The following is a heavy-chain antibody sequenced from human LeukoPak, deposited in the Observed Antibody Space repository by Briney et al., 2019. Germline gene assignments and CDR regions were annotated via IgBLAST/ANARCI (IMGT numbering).Heavy chain of an antibody. J-gene: IGHJ3*02. CDR3: ARAAAPRGALDI. D-gene: IGHD6-25*01. CDR2: INHSGST. V-gene: IGHV4-34*01. Sequence: SETLSLTCAVYGRSFSGYYWNWIRQPPGKGLEWIGEINHSGSTNYNPSLKSRVTISVDTSKKQFSLKLSSVTAADTAVYYCARAAAPRGALDIWGQGTMVTVSS. CDR1: GRSFSGYY.